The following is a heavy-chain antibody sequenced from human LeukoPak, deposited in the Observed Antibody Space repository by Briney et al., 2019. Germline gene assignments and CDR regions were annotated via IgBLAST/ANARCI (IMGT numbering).Heavy chain of an antibody. J-gene: IGHJ3*02. CDR3: TREYGFMTTVFHAFDI. D-gene: IGHD4-17*01. Sequence: PSGTLSLTCALSGDSINSSNWWSWIRQPPGKGLEWIGYIYYSGSTNYKPSLKSRVTISVDTSKNQFSLKLSSVTAADTAIYYCTREYGFMTTVFHAFDIWGQGTMVTVSS. V-gene: IGHV4-28*03. CDR1: GDSINSSNW. CDR2: IYYSGST.